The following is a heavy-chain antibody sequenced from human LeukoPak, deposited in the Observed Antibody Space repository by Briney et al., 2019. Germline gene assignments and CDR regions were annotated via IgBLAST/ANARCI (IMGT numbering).Heavy chain of an antibody. V-gene: IGHV4-59*01. CDR3: ARGAPTTGSCYAI. J-gene: IGHJ4*02. D-gene: IGHD2-15*01. CDR1: GGSIIGYY. CDR2: MYYSEST. Sequence: SETLSLTCTVSGGSIIGYYWSWMRQPPGGGLEWVGYMYYSESTNYNPSLKSRVTISGDTSKSQFSLKLSSVTAADTAVYYCARGAPTTGSCYAIWGQGTLVTVSS.